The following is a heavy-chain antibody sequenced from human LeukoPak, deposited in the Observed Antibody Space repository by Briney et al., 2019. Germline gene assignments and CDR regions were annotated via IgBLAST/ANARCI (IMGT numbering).Heavy chain of an antibody. CDR3: ARGGDRYDFWSGYPGFDY. D-gene: IGHD3-3*01. Sequence: SVKVSCKASGGTFSSYAISWVRQAPGQGLEWMGGIIPIFGTANYAQKFQGRVTITADTSTSTAYMELRSLRSDDTAVYYCARGGDRYDFWSGYPGFDYWGQGTLVTVSS. CDR2: IIPIFGTA. J-gene: IGHJ4*02. CDR1: GGTFSSYA. V-gene: IGHV1-69*06.